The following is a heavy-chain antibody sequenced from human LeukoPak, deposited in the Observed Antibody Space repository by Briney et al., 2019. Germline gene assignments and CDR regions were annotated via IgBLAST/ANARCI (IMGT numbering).Heavy chain of an antibody. V-gene: IGHV4-31*03. J-gene: IGHJ4*02. CDR2: IYYSGST. Sequence: SETLSLTCTVSGGSISSGGYYWSWIRQHPGKGLEWIGYIYYSGSTYYNPSLKSRVTISVDTSKNQFSLKLSSVTAADTAVYYCARYDSSGYYHGYWGKGTLVTVSS. D-gene: IGHD3-22*01. CDR3: ARYDSSGYYHGY. CDR1: GGSISSGGYY.